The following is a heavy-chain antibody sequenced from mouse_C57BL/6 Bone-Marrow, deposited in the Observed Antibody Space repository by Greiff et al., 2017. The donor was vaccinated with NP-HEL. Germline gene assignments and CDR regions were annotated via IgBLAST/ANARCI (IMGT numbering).Heavy chain of an antibody. CDR1: GYTFTSYW. J-gene: IGHJ3*01. Sequence: VQLQQSGAELVKPGASVKLSSKASGYTFTSYWMHWVKQRPGQGLEWIGMIHPNSGSTNYNEKFKSKATLTVDKSSSTAYMQRSSLTSEDSAVDYGARDYYGSSYPPWFAYWGQGTLVTVSA. CDR2: IHPNSGST. V-gene: IGHV1-64*01. D-gene: IGHD1-1*01. CDR3: ARDYYGSSYPPWFAY.